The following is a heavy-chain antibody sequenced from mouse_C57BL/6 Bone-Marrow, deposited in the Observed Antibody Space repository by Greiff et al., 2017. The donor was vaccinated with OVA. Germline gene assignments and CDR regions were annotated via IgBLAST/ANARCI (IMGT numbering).Heavy chain of an antibody. V-gene: IGHV14-3*01. Sequence: EVQLQQSVAELVRPGASVKLSCTASGFNIKNTYMHWVKQRPEQGLEWIGRIDPANGNTKYAPKFQGKATITADTSSNTAYLQLSSLTSEDTAIYYGARCYYGSSPYYYAMDDWGQGTSVTVSS. J-gene: IGHJ4*01. CDR1: GFNIKNTY. CDR3: ARCYYGSSPYYYAMDD. CDR2: IDPANGNT. D-gene: IGHD1-1*01.